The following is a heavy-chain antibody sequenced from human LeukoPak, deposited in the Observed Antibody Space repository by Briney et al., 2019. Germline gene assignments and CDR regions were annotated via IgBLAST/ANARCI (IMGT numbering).Heavy chain of an antibody. Sequence: PGESLQISCKGSGYSFTSYWISWVRQMPGKGLEWMGRIDPSDSYTNYSPSFQGHVTISADKSISTAYLQWSSLKASDTAMYYCARRGYCSGGSCLYFDYWGQGTLATVSS. D-gene: IGHD2-15*01. J-gene: IGHJ4*02. V-gene: IGHV5-10-1*01. CDR3: ARRGYCSGGSCLYFDY. CDR1: GYSFTSYW. CDR2: IDPSDSYT.